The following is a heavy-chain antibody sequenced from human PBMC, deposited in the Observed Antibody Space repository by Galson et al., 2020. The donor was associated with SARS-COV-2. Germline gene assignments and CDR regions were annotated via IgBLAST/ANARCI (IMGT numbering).Heavy chain of an antibody. CDR1: GFTFSSYA. D-gene: IGHD3-22*01. J-gene: IGHJ4*02. V-gene: IGHV3-23*01. Sequence: GGSLRLSCAASGFTFSSYAMSWVRQAPGKGLEWVSAISGSGGSTYYADSVKGRFTISRDNSKNTLYLQMNSLRAEDTAVYYCAKDFQYYYDSSGSPARAATDGNYWGQGTLVTVSS. CDR2: ISGSGGST. CDR3: AKDFQYYYDSSGSPARAATDGNY.